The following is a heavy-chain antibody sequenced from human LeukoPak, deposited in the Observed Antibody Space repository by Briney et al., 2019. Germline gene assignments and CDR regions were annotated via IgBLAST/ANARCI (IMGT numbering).Heavy chain of an antibody. D-gene: IGHD6-19*01. V-gene: IGHV4-39*01. Sequence: PSETLSLTCTVSGGSISSSSYYWGWIRQPPGKGLEWIGNIYYSGSTYYNPSLKSRITISVDTSKNQFSLKLNSVTAADTAVYYCAKSGGGYSSGWFYWGQGTLVTVSS. CDR3: AKSGGGYSSGWFY. CDR1: GGSISSSSYY. J-gene: IGHJ4*02. CDR2: IYYSGST.